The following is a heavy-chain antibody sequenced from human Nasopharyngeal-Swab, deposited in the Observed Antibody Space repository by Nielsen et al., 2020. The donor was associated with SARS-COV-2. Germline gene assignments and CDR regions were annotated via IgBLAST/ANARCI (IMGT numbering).Heavy chain of an antibody. Sequence: GESLEISCAASGFTFSSYAMHWVRPAPGKGLEWVAVISYDGSNKYYADSVKGRFTISRDNSKNTLYLQMNSLRAEDTAVYYCARDELGFGENWGQGTLVTVSS. CDR1: GFTFSSYA. V-gene: IGHV3-30*04. CDR3: ARDELGFGEN. J-gene: IGHJ4*02. CDR2: ISYDGSNK. D-gene: IGHD3-10*01.